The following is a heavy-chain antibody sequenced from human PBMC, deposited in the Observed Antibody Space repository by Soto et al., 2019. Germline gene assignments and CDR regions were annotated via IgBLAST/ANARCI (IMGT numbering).Heavy chain of an antibody. D-gene: IGHD6-13*01. CDR2: INAGNGNT. J-gene: IGHJ4*02. CDR3: ARGPGIAAAGRFDY. CDR1: GYTFTSYA. Sequence: GASVKVSCKASGYTFTSYAISWVRQAPGQRLEWMGWINAGNGNTKYSQKFQGRVTITRDTSTSTAYMELSSLRSEDTAVYYCARGPGIAAAGRFDYWGQGTLVTVSS. V-gene: IGHV1-3*01.